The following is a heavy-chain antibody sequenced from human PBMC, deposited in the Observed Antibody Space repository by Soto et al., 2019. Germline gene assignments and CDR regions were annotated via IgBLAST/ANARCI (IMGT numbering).Heavy chain of an antibody. CDR3: ARAGKYGGFYYFDY. J-gene: IGHJ4*02. CDR2: MTPNSGDT. CDR1: GYTFSNDD. V-gene: IGHV1-8*01. D-gene: IGHD2-21*02. Sequence: ASVKVSCQASGYTFSNDDINLVRQAPGQGLEGMGWMTPNSGDTDHAQKFQGRLTLTRDTSISTAYMELSSLRSEDTAVYYCARAGKYGGFYYFDYWGQGALVTVSS.